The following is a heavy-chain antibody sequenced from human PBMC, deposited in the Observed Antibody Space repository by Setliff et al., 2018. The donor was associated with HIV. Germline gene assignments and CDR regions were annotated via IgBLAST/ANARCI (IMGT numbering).Heavy chain of an antibody. CDR2: IDHSGST. Sequence: SETLSLTCAVYGGSFSGYYWSWIRQPPGKGLEWIGEIDHSGSTDDNPSLKSRVTISVDTSKNQFSLKLSSVTAADTAVYYCARDSYDSSGRNWFDPWGQGTLVTVSS. D-gene: IGHD3-22*01. V-gene: IGHV4-34*01. CDR3: ARDSYDSSGRNWFDP. J-gene: IGHJ5*02. CDR1: GGSFSGYY.